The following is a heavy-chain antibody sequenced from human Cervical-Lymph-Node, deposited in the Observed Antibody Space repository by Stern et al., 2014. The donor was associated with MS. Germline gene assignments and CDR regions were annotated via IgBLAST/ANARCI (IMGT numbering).Heavy chain of an antibody. CDR2: IIPIFGTA. J-gene: IGHJ6*02. Sequence: QMQLVQSGAEVKKPGSSVKVSCKASGGTFSSYAISWVRQAPGQGLEWMGGIIPIFGTANYAQKFQGRVTITADESTSTAYMELSSLRSEDTAVYYCARSAALALVTRYYYGMDVWGQGTTVTVSS. CDR3: ARSAALALVTRYYYGMDV. CDR1: GGTFSSYA. D-gene: IGHD5-18*01. V-gene: IGHV1-69*01.